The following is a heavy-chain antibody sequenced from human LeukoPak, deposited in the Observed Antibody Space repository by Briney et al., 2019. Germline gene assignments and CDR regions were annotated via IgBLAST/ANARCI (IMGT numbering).Heavy chain of an antibody. D-gene: IGHD6-13*01. V-gene: IGHV1-69*04. J-gene: IGHJ6*02. CDR1: GGTFSSYA. CDR2: IIPILGIA. CDR3: ARDDYSSSWYSYYYGMDV. Sequence: PWASVKVSCKASGGTFSSYAISWVRQAPGQGLEWMGRIIPILGIANYAQKFQGRVTITADKSTSTAYMELSSLRSEDTAVYYCARDDYSSSWYSYYYGMDVWGQGTTVTVSS.